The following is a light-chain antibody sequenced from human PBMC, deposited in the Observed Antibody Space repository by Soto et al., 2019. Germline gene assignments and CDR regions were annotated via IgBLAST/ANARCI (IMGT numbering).Light chain of an antibody. CDR2: AAS. J-gene: IGKJ4*01. V-gene: IGKV1-12*01. Sequence: DIPMTQSPSSVSASVGDRVTITCRASQDISNWLAWYQQRPGKAPNLLIYAASSLETGVPSRFSGGGFGADCTLTISSLQPEDFATYYCQQTKSYPLAFGGGTKVEIK. CDR3: QQTKSYPLA. CDR1: QDISNW.